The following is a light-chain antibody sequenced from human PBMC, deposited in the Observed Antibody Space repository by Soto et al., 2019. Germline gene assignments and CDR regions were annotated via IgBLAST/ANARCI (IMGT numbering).Light chain of an antibody. J-gene: IGKJ5*01. CDR1: QSVSSSY. CDR2: GAS. Sequence: EIVLTQSPGTLSLSPGERATLSCRASQSVSSSYLAWYQQKPGQAPRLLIYGASTRATGIPARFSGSGSGTEFTLTINRLEPEDAAVYYCQQYGSSPITFGQGTRLEIK. CDR3: QQYGSSPIT. V-gene: IGKV3-20*01.